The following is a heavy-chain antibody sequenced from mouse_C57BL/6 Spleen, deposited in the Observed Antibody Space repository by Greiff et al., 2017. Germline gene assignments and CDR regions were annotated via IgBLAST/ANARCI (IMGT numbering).Heavy chain of an antibody. Sequence: QVQLQQSGAELMKPGASVKLSCKATGYTFTGYWIEWVKQRPGHGLEWIGEILPGSGSTNYNEKFKGKATFPADTSSNTAYMQLSSLTTEDSAIYYCASNWDWCAYWGQGTLVTVSA. CDR2: ILPGSGST. V-gene: IGHV1-9*01. CDR1: GYTFTGYW. D-gene: IGHD4-1*01. CDR3: ASNWDWCAY. J-gene: IGHJ3*01.